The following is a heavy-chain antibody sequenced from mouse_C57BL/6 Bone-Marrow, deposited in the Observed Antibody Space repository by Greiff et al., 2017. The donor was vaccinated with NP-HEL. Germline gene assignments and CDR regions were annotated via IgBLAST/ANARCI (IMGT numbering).Heavy chain of an antibody. D-gene: IGHD1-1*01. CDR1: GFNIKDDY. J-gene: IGHJ2*01. CDR2: IDPENGDT. Sequence: VQLQQSGAELVRPGASVKLSCTASGFNIKDDYMHWVKQRPEQGLEWIGWIDPENGDTEYASKFQGKATITADTSSNTAYLQLSSLTSEDTAVYYCTTPHCGSIYFDYWGQGTTLTVSS. V-gene: IGHV14-4*01. CDR3: TTPHCGSIYFDY.